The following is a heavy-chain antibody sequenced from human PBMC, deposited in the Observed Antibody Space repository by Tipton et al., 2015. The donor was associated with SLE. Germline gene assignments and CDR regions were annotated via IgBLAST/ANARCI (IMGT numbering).Heavy chain of an antibody. Sequence: SLRLSCAASGFTFDDYAMHWVRQAPGKGLEWVSGISWNSGSIGYADSVKGRFTISRDNAKNSLYLQMNSLKTEDTAVYYCTPVGRELTGGWGQGTLVTVSS. D-gene: IGHD3-10*01. CDR3: TPVGRELTGG. J-gene: IGHJ4*02. CDR2: ISWNSGSI. V-gene: IGHV3-9*01. CDR1: GFTFDDYA.